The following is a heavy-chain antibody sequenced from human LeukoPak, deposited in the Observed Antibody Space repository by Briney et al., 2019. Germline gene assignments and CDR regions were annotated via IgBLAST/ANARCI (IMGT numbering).Heavy chain of an antibody. CDR1: GFTFSSNG. CDR3: ARGEYSSSWYQPYHYYYYMDV. D-gene: IGHD6-13*01. CDR2: ISTSGSYI. J-gene: IGHJ6*03. Sequence: GGSLRLSCAFSGFTFSSNGMNWVRQAPGKGLEWVSSISTSGSYIYYADSLKGRFTISRDNAKNSLYLQMNSLRAEDTAVYYCARGEYSSSWYQPYHYYYYMDVWGKGTTVTISS. V-gene: IGHV3-21*01.